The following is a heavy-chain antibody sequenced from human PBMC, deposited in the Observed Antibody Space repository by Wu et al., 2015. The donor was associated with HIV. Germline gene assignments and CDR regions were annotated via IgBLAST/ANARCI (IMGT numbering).Heavy chain of an antibody. Sequence: QVQLVQSGAEVKKPGASVKVSCKASGHTFIGYYIHWVRQAPGQGLEWMGWISPNSGGTNYARKFQGRVTMTADMSISTAYMELRRLRSDDTAVYFXAIGQTITIIDYYYMDVWGKGTAVTVSS. CDR3: AIGQTITIIDYYYMDV. CDR2: ISPNSGGT. V-gene: IGHV1-2*02. D-gene: IGHD5-12*01. J-gene: IGHJ6*03. CDR1: GHTFIGYY.